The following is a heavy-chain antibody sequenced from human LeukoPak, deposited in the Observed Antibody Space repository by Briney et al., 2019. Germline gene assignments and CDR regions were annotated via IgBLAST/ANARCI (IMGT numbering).Heavy chain of an antibody. Sequence: GGSLRLSCAASVFTFSSYWISWVRQAPGKGLEWVANIKQDGSEKYYVDSVKGRFTISRDNAKNSLYLQMNSLRAEDTAVYYCARETTVTTFHWYFDLWGRGTLVTVSS. J-gene: IGHJ2*01. D-gene: IGHD4-17*01. V-gene: IGHV3-7*03. CDR1: VFTFSSYW. CDR3: ARETTVTTFHWYFDL. CDR2: IKQDGSEK.